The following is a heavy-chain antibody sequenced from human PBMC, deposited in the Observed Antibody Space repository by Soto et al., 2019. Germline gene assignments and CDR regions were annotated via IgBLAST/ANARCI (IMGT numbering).Heavy chain of an antibody. CDR1: GGSISRNYY. J-gene: IGHJ3*01. CDR2: ISYTGTT. CDR3: ARGDDGKSSTFDV. D-gene: IGHD1-26*01. V-gene: IGHV4-59*01. Sequence: QVQLQESGPGLVKPSETLSLTCTVPGGSISRNYYWNWIRQPPGKGLEWIGYISYTGTTNYNPSLRSRVTISVDTSKNQFSLNLRSVTAADTAVYYCARGDDGKSSTFDVWGQGTMVTMSS.